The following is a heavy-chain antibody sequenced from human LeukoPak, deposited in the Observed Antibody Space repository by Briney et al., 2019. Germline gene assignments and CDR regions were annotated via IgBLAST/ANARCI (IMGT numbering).Heavy chain of an antibody. CDR3: TTVEGATLYYYYGMDV. D-gene: IGHD1-26*01. CDR1: GFTFSNAW. CDR2: IKSKTDGATT. Sequence: RGSLTLSCAASGFTFSNAWMSWVRQAPGKGLEWVGHIKSKTDGATTDYAAPVKGRFTISRDDSKNTLYLQMNSLKTEDTAVYYCTTVEGATLYYYYGMDVWGQGTTVTVSS. V-gene: IGHV3-15*01. J-gene: IGHJ6*02.